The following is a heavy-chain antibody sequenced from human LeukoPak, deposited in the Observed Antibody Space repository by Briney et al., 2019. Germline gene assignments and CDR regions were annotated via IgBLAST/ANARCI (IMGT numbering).Heavy chain of an antibody. J-gene: IGHJ4*02. Sequence: ASVKVSCKASGYTFTDYYMHWVRQAPGQGLEWMGWINPDSGGTNYAQKFQGRITMTTDTSTSTAYMELRSLRSDDTAVYYCARAPQTVPGAMIFYWGQGTLVTVSS. V-gene: IGHV1-2*02. CDR1: GYTFTDYY. CDR2: INPDSGGT. CDR3: ARAPQTVPGAMIFY. D-gene: IGHD2-2*01.